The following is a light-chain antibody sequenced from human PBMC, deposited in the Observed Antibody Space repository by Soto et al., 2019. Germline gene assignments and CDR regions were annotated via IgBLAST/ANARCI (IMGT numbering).Light chain of an antibody. Sequence: EIVLTQSPGTLSLSPGERATLSCRASQSVSSSYLAWYQQKPGQAPRLLIYGASSRATGTPARFSGSGSGTDFTLTISRLEPEEFAVYYCQQYGSSPLTFGGGTKVEIK. CDR2: GAS. V-gene: IGKV3-20*01. CDR3: QQYGSSPLT. CDR1: QSVSSSY. J-gene: IGKJ4*01.